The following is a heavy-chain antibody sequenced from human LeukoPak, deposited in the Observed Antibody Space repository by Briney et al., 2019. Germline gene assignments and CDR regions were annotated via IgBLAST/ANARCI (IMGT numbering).Heavy chain of an antibody. CDR2: FDPEDGET. J-gene: IGHJ6*03. V-gene: IGHV1-24*01. D-gene: IGHD2-2*01. CDR1: GYTLTELS. Sequence: ASVKVSCKVSGYTLTELSMHWVRQAPGKGLEWMGGFDPEDGETIYAQKFQGRVTMTEDTSTDTAYMELSSLRSVVVPAAISGTPSTYYYYYMDVWGKGTTVTVSS. CDR3: GTPSTYYYYYMDV.